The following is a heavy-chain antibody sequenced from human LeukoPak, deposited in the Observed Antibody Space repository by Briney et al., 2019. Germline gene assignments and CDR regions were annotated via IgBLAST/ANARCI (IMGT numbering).Heavy chain of an antibody. Sequence: GGSLRLSCAVSGFTFSSYAMNWVRQAPGKGLEWVSRISGSGGSTYYTDSVKGRFTISRDNSKNTLYLQMNSLRAEDTAVYYCAKKGGRVIPAATPYYFDYWGQGSLVTVSS. V-gene: IGHV3-23*01. CDR1: GFTFSSYA. J-gene: IGHJ4*02. D-gene: IGHD2-2*01. CDR2: ISGSGGST. CDR3: AKKGGRVIPAATPYYFDY.